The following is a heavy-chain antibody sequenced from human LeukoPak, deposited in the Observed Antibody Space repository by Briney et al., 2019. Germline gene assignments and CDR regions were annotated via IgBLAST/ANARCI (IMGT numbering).Heavy chain of an antibody. CDR3: ARGRGYGGPFDY. Sequence: GGSLRLSCAASGFTFSGYWMHWVRQAPGKGLVWVSRINSDGSSTSYADSVKGRFTISRDNAKNTLYLQMNSLRAEDTAVHYCARGRGYGGPFDYWGQGTLVTVSS. CDR2: INSDGSST. D-gene: IGHD4/OR15-4a*01. J-gene: IGHJ4*02. V-gene: IGHV3-74*01. CDR1: GFTFSGYW.